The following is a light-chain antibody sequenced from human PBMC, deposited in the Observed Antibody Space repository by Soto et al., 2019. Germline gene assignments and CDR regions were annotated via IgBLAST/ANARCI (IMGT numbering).Light chain of an antibody. CDR1: QSVSNDF. CDR2: GAS. Sequence: EIVLTQSPGILSLSPGERATLSCRASQSVSNDFLAWYQQKPGQAPRLLIYGASTRATGIPDRFSGSGSGTDFTLTISRLEPEDFAVYYCQYYDKLAKAITFGQGTRLEIK. V-gene: IGKV3-20*01. J-gene: IGKJ5*01. CDR3: QYYDKLAKAIT.